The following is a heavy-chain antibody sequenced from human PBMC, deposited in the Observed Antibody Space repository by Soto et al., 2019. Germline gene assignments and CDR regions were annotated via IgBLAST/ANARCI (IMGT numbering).Heavy chain of an antibody. CDR1: GDSVSSNSAA. Sequence: SQTLSLTCAISGDSVSSNSAAWNWIRQSPSRGLEWLGRTYYRSKWYNDYAVSVKSRITINPDTSKNQFSLQLNSVTPEDTAVYYCARNGGKVIVATGGLDYWGQGTLVTVSS. CDR2: TYYRSKWYN. CDR3: ARNGGKVIVATGGLDY. V-gene: IGHV6-1*01. J-gene: IGHJ4*02. D-gene: IGHD5-12*01.